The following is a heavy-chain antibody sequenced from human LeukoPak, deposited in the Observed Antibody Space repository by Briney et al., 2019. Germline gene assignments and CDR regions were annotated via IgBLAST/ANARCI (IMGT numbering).Heavy chain of an antibody. Sequence: PGGSLRLSCVASGFSISSYAMHWVRQAPGKGLEWVAVMSSRGNNKYYAGSVKGRFTISRDNSRNTLYLEMNNLRAEDTAVYYCARDSHAPDTVTVSCYFDYWGQGTLVTVSS. V-gene: IGHV3-30-3*01. J-gene: IGHJ4*02. D-gene: IGHD5-18*01. CDR3: ARDSHAPDTVTVSCYFDY. CDR2: MSSRGNNK. CDR1: GFSISSYA.